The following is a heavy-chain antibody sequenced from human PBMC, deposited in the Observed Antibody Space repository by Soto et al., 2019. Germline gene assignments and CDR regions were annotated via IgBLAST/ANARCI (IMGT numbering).Heavy chain of an antibody. J-gene: IGHJ4*02. D-gene: IGHD2-2*01. V-gene: IGHV3-30*03. CDR1: GFTFRTYG. CDR3: AREGYCSSTSCYSFDY. Sequence: GGSLRLSCEASGFTFRTYGMHWVRQAPGKGLEWVAVISNDGSEKYFADSVKGRFAISRDNSKNTVYLQMNSLRAEDTAVYYCAREGYCSSTSCYSFDYWGQGTLVTV. CDR2: ISNDGSEK.